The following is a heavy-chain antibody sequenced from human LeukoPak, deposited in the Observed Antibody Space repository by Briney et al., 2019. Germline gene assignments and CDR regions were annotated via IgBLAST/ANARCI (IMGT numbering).Heavy chain of an antibody. CDR3: ARSERSGAGTDAFDI. CDR2: ISPISGVP. D-gene: IGHD1-1*01. Sequence: ASVKVSCKASGYTFTGYYIHWVRQAPGQGLAWMGWISPISGVPKIAQNFQGRVSMTSDTSISTAYMELSSLRSDDTALYYCARSERSGAGTDAFDIWGQGTVVTVSS. CDR1: GYTFTGYY. J-gene: IGHJ3*02. V-gene: IGHV1-2*02.